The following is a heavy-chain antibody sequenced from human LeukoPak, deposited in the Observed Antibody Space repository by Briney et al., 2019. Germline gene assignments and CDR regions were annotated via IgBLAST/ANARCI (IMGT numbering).Heavy chain of an antibody. CDR2: ISWNSGSI. V-gene: IGHV3-9*03. J-gene: IGHJ4*02. CDR3: AKGEDIAVAGVFDY. D-gene: IGHD6-19*01. Sequence: PGRSLRLSCAASGFTFDDYAMHWVRQAPGKGLEWVSGISWNSGSIGYADSVKGRFTISRDNAKNSLYLQMNSLRAEDMALYYCAKGEDIAVAGVFDYWGQGTLVTVSS. CDR1: GFTFDDYA.